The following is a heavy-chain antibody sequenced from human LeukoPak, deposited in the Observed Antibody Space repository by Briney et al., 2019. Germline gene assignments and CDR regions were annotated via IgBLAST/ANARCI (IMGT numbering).Heavy chain of an antibody. V-gene: IGHV4-61*05. CDR1: GGSISSSSDY. J-gene: IGHJ4*02. CDR2: IFYSRST. CDR3: VRGLGYGEPFDY. Sequence: SETLSLTCTVSGGSISSSSDYWGWIRQPPGRGLEGIGYIFYSRSTNYNPSLKSRVTISVDKSKNQFYLTLSYVTAADTAIYYCVRGLGYGEPFDYWGQGTLVTVSS. D-gene: IGHD3-16*01.